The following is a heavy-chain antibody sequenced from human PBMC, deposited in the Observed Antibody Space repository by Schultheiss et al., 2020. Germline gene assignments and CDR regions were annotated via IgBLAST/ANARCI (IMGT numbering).Heavy chain of an antibody. Sequence: SVKVSCKASGGTFSSYTISWVRQAPGQGLEWMGRIIPILGIANYAQKFQGRVTITADKSTSTAYMELSSLRSEDTAVYYCAKVSQSPWYYYGSGSYYNLDAFDIWGQGTMVTVS. CDR3: AKVSQSPWYYYGSGSYYNLDAFDI. D-gene: IGHD3-10*01. CDR1: GGTFSSYT. CDR2: IIPILGIA. J-gene: IGHJ3*02. V-gene: IGHV1-69*02.